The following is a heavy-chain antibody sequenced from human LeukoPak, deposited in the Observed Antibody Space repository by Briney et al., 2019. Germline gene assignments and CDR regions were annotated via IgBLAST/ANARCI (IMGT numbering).Heavy chain of an antibody. CDR2: ISAYNGNT. V-gene: IGHV1-18*01. Sequence: ASVKVSCKASGYTFTSYGISWVRQAPGQGLEWMGWISAYNGNTNYAQKLQGRVTMTTDTSTSTAYMELRSLRSDDTAVYYCARTDCSGGTCYSLGGYWGQGTLVTVSS. CDR3: ARTDCSGGTCYSLGGY. D-gene: IGHD2-15*01. J-gene: IGHJ4*02. CDR1: GYTFTSYG.